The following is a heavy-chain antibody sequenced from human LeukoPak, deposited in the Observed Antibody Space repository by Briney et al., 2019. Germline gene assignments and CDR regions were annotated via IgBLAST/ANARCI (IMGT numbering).Heavy chain of an antibody. D-gene: IGHD3-9*01. CDR1: GFTVSSNY. J-gene: IGHJ1*01. Sequence: PGGSLRLSCAASGFTVSSNYMSWVRQAPGKGLEWVSVIYSGGSTYYADSVKGRFTISRDNSKNTLYLQMNSLRAEDTAVYYCAKVSIRYFDWLVYFQHWGQGTLVTVSS. CDR2: IYSGGST. CDR3: AKVSIRYFDWLVYFQH. V-gene: IGHV3-53*01.